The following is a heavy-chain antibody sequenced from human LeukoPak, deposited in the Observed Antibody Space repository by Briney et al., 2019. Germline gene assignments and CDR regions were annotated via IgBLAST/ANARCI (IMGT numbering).Heavy chain of an antibody. J-gene: IGHJ4*02. D-gene: IGHD6-19*01. CDR1: GFTFSSYA. V-gene: IGHV3-23*01. CDR3: AKDGSGWY. CDR2: ISGSGDNT. Sequence: GGSLRLSCAASGFTFSSYAMSWVRQAPGKGLEWVSGISGSGDNTYYIDSVKGRFTISRDNSKNTLYLQMNSLRVDDTAVYYCAKDGSGWYWGQGTLVTVSS.